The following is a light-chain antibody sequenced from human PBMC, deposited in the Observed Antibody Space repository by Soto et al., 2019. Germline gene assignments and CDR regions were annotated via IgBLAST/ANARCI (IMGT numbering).Light chain of an antibody. CDR2: GAS. Sequence: EIVLTQSPGTLSLSPGERATLSCRASQSVPNSYLSWYQQKPGQAPRLRINGASSRATGTPDRFSGSGSGTDFTLIIDRLQPEDFALYYCLQYGSTPGTFGQGTKVDIK. CDR3: LQYGSTPGT. V-gene: IGKV3-20*01. J-gene: IGKJ1*01. CDR1: QSVPNSY.